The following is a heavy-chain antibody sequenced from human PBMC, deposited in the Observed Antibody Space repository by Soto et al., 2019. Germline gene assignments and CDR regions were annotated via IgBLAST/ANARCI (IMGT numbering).Heavy chain of an antibody. Sequence: QLQLQESGPGLAKPSETLSLNCTVSAASISSSSYFWAWIRRTPGKGLEWIASIDYRGTTYKNPSLKSRVTISLDTSKNHFSLNLGSVTAAHTALYYCSRRAPEGFDPWGQGTLVTVSS. CDR2: IDYRGTT. CDR1: AASISSSSYF. J-gene: IGHJ5*02. V-gene: IGHV4-39*02. CDR3: SRRAPEGFDP.